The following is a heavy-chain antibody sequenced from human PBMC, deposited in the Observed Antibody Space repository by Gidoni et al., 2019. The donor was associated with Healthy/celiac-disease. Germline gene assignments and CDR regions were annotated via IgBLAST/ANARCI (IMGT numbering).Heavy chain of an antibody. CDR1: GGSFSGYY. V-gene: IGHV4-34*01. D-gene: IGHD6-19*01. Sequence: QVQLQQWGAGLFKPSETLSLTCAVYGGSFSGYYWSWIRQPPGKGLEWIGEINHSGSTNYNPSLKSRVTISVDTSKNQFSLKLSSVTAADTAVYYCARGRRQWLEFDYWGQGTLVTVSS. CDR2: INHSGST. CDR3: ARGRRQWLEFDY. J-gene: IGHJ4*02.